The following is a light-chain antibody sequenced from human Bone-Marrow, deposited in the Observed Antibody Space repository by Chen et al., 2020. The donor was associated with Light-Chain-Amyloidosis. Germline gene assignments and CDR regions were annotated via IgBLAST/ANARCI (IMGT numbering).Light chain of an antibody. CDR1: DLPTKY. J-gene: IGLJ2*01. V-gene: IGLV3-25*03. CDR3: QSADSSGTYEVI. Sequence: SYELTQPPSVSASPGPTARITCSGDDLPTKYAYWYQQQPGQAPVLVIHRDTERPSGISERFSGSSSGTTATLTISGVQAEDEADYHCQSADSSGTYEVIFGGGTKLTVL. CDR2: RDT.